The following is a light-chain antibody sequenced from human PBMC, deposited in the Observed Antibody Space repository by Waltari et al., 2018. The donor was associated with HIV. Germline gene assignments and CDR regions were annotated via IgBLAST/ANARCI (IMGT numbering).Light chain of an antibody. CDR3: CSYSSSGTVL. Sequence: HSVLTQPASMSGSLGQSITISCLGSSHDVGGFNYVSWYQQSPDKAPRLGIYDVSNRPSGVSGRFSGSKSGSAASLTISGLQPEDEADYYCCSYSSSGTVLFGGGTRLTVL. J-gene: IGLJ2*01. CDR1: SHDVGGFNY. V-gene: IGLV2-14*03. CDR2: DVS.